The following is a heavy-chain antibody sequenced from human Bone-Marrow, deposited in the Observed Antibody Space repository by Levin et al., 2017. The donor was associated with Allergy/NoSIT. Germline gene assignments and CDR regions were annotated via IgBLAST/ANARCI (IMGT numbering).Heavy chain of an antibody. CDR1: GFTFSSYG. Sequence: GGSLRLSCAASGFTFSSYGMHWVRQAPGKGLEWVAVIWYDGSNKYYADSVKGRFTISRDNSKNTLYLQMNSLRAEDTAVYYCARDRPKLYVLRYFDWSNYYYGMDVWGQGTTVTVSS. V-gene: IGHV3-33*01. D-gene: IGHD3-9*01. J-gene: IGHJ6*02. CDR3: ARDRPKLYVLRYFDWSNYYYGMDV. CDR2: IWYDGSNK.